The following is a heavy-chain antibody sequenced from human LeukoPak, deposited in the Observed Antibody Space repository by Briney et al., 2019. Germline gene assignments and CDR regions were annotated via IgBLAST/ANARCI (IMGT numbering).Heavy chain of an antibody. CDR1: GYTFTSYD. J-gene: IGHJ6*02. D-gene: IGHD2-15*01. CDR3: ARALSFAATPGYYYGMDV. V-gene: IGHV1-8*01. Sequence: ASVKVSCKASGYTFTSYDINWVRQATGQGLEWMGWMNPNSGNTGYAQKFQGRVTMTRNTSIGTAYMELSSLRSEDTAVYYCARALSFAATPGYYYGMDVWGQGTTVTVSS. CDR2: MNPNSGNT.